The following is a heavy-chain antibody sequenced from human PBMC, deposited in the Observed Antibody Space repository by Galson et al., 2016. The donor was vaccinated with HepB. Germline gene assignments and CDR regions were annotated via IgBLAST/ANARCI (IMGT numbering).Heavy chain of an antibody. V-gene: IGHV4-4*02. J-gene: IGHJ1*01. CDR3: ARMRYGDYSRTRRAEYFQH. CDR2: IYQSGST. Sequence: SETLSLTCVVSGASINSTNWWSWVRQPPGKGLEWIGQIYQSGSTNYNPSLKSRVIISLDKSPNQFSLKLTSVSAADTAVYYCARMRYGDYSRTRRAEYFQHWGQGTLVTVSS. CDR1: GASINSTNW. D-gene: IGHD4-17*01.